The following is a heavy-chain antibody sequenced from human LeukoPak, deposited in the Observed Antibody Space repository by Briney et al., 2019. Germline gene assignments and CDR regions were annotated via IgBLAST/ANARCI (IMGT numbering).Heavy chain of an antibody. D-gene: IGHD6-13*01. CDR3: AKDRGIAAAGIDY. V-gene: IGHV3-33*06. J-gene: IGHJ4*02. Sequence: GRSLRLSCAASGFTFSSYGMHWVRQAPGKGLEWVAVIWYDGSNKYYADSVKGRFTISRDNSKNTLYLQMNSLRAEDTAVYYCAKDRGIAAAGIDYWGRGTLATVSS. CDR1: GFTFSSYG. CDR2: IWYDGSNK.